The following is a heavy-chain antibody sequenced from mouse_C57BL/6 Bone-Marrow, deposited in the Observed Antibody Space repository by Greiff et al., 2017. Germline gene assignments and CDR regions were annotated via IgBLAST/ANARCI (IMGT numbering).Heavy chain of an antibody. CDR3: ARDGFSYYVGC. D-gene: IGHD2-3*01. J-gene: IGHJ2*01. Sequence: VQLQQSGPALVQPGASVKISCKASGYTFTDYYMNWVKQSQGKSLEWIGDINPNNGGTRYNQKFKGKATVTVDKSSSTAYMGLRSLTSEDSAVYYCARDGFSYYVGCWGQGATLTVSS. V-gene: IGHV1-26*01. CDR1: GYTFTDYY. CDR2: INPNNGGT.